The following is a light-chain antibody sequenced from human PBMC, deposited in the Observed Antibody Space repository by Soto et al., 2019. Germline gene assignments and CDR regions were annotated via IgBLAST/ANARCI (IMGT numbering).Light chain of an antibody. Sequence: EIVMTQSPATLSVSPGERATLSCRASQTLYNNLAWYQQKLGQAPSLLIYGASARATDIPAWFSGSGSGTEFTLTISGLQSEDFAIYYCQQYNDWPLTFGGGTKVEIK. CDR3: QQYNDWPLT. V-gene: IGKV3-15*01. CDR2: GAS. J-gene: IGKJ4*01. CDR1: QTLYNN.